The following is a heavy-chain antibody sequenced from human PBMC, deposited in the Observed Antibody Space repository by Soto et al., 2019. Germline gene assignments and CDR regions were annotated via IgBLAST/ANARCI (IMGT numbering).Heavy chain of an antibody. J-gene: IGHJ6*02. CDR1: GYTFTGYY. D-gene: IGHD3-10*01. Sequence: QVQLVQSGAEVKKPGASVKVSCKASGYTFTGYYMHWVRQAPGQGLEWMGWINPNSGGTNYAQKFQGRVTMTRDTSISTAYMELSRLRSDDTAVYYCARDTMAQYYYYGMDVWGQGTTVTVSS. V-gene: IGHV1-2*02. CDR3: ARDTMAQYYYYGMDV. CDR2: INPNSGGT.